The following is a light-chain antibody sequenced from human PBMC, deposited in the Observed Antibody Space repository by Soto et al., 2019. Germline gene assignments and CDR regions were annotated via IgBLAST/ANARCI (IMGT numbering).Light chain of an antibody. CDR2: WAS. J-gene: IGKJ3*01. CDR1: QSVLYSSNNKNY. Sequence: DIVMTQSPDSLAVSLGERATINCKSSQSVLYSSNNKNYLAWYQQKPGQPPKLLIYWASTRESGVPDRFSGSRSGTDFTLTISSLQAEDVAVYYWQQYYSTSPFTFGPGTKVDIK. V-gene: IGKV4-1*01. CDR3: QQYYSTSPFT.